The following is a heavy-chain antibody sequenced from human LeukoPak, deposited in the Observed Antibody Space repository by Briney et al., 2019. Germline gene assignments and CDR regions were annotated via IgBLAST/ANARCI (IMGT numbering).Heavy chain of an antibody. D-gene: IGHD6-6*01. Sequence: SETLSLTCAVSGYSISSGYYWGWIRQPPGKGLEWIGSIYHNGKTYYNPSLKSRVTISVDTSKNQFSLKLSSVTAADTAVSYCAREYSSSSRAFDIWGQGTMVTVSS. J-gene: IGHJ3*02. V-gene: IGHV4-38-2*02. CDR2: IYHNGKT. CDR3: AREYSSSSRAFDI. CDR1: GYSISSGYY.